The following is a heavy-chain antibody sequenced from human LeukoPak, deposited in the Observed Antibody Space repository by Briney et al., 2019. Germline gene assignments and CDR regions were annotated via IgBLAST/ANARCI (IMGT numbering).Heavy chain of an antibody. V-gene: IGHV1-2*06. CDR2: INPNSGGT. CDR3: AKAKTIVGTFGFDY. Sequence: ASVKVSCKASGYTFTDYYMHWVRQAPGQGLEWVGRINPNSGGTNYAQKFQGRVTMTRDTSISTAYMELTRLTSDDTAVYYCAKAKTIVGTFGFDYWGQGTLVTVSS. J-gene: IGHJ4*02. CDR1: GYTFTDYY. D-gene: IGHD2/OR15-2a*01.